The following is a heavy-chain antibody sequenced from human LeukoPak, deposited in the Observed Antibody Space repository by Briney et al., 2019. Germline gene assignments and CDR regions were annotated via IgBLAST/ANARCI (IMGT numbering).Heavy chain of an antibody. Sequence: GESLKISCKGSGYSFTSYWIGWVPQMPGKGLEWMGIIYPGDSDARYSPSFQGQVTTSADKSISTAYLQWSSLKASDTAMYYCARGSRYFDWLEAYAFDIWGQGTMVTVSS. D-gene: IGHD3-9*01. V-gene: IGHV5-51*01. CDR1: GYSFTSYW. J-gene: IGHJ3*02. CDR3: ARGSRYFDWLEAYAFDI. CDR2: IYPGDSDA.